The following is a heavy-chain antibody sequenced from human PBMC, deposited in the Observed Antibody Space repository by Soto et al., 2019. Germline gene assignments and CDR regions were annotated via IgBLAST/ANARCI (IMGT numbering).Heavy chain of an antibody. V-gene: IGHV1-2*02. CDR2: VNPNSGGT. CDR3: ARGVLYNWNYGARDSFDI. CDR1: AYSFIDHY. Sequence: QGQLVQSGAEVKKPGASVRVSCKASAYSFIDHYIHWVRQAPGQGLEWMGWVNPNSGGTHYAQIFQGRVTLTRDTSINTAYMELGSLTSDDTALYYCARGVLYNWNYGARDSFDIWGQGAMVTVSS. J-gene: IGHJ3*02. D-gene: IGHD1-7*01.